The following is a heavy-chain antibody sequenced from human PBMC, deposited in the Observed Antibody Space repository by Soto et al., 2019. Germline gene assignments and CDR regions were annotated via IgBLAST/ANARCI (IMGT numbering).Heavy chain of an antibody. J-gene: IGHJ4*02. Sequence: GGSLRLSCAASGFSFSSYAMSWVRQAPGKGLEWVSGISGGGGSTDYADSVKGRFIISRDNSKNTLYLQLNSLRAEDTAVYYCAKDSGAVAGPYWGQGTLVTVSS. D-gene: IGHD6-19*01. CDR2: ISGGGGST. CDR1: GFSFSSYA. V-gene: IGHV3-23*01. CDR3: AKDSGAVAGPY.